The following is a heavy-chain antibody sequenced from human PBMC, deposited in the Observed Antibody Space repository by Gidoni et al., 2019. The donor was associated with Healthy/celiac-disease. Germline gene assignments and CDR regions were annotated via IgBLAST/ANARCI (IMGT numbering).Heavy chain of an antibody. Sequence: QVQLVQSGAEVTKPGSSVKVSCTAYAGTFSSSAISWVRPAPGQGLEGLGGISPIFVTANYAKKFQGRVTMTTDESTSTASMGLSSLRSEDTAVYYCAGGGRTVTTSLYYDGMDVWGQGTTVTVSS. CDR3: AGGGRTVTTSLYYDGMDV. CDR2: ISPIFVTA. D-gene: IGHD4-4*01. J-gene: IGHJ6*02. CDR1: AGTFSSSA. V-gene: IGHV1-69*05.